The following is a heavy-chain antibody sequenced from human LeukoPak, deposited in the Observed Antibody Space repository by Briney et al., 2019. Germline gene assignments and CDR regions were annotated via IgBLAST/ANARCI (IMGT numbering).Heavy chain of an antibody. J-gene: IGHJ5*02. CDR2: INADDGNT. CDR1: GYIFTTYA. D-gene: IGHD2-2*01. CDR3: ARGIVVKPSANWFDP. Sequence: ASVEVSCKTSGYIFTTYAIHWVRQAPGRGLEWMGLINADDGNTRYSQRSQGRVTITRDTSANTAYMELSSLRFEDTAVYYCARGIVVKPSANWFDPWGQGTPVTVSS. V-gene: IGHV1-3*01.